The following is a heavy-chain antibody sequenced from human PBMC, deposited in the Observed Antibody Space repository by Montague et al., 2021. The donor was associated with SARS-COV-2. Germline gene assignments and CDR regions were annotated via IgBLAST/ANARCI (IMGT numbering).Heavy chain of an antibody. J-gene: IGHJ4*02. D-gene: IGHD4-11*01. V-gene: IGHV4-34*01. CDR2: INDRGVTNY. CDR3: ARWDPQTLTVISLRGKSANDX. CDR1: GESFSGFF. Sequence: SETLSLTCAVYGESFSGFFWSWIRQPPGKGLEWIAEINDRGVTNYNYNPSLGSRVTISADTSKNQFSLKLRFVTAADTAVYYCARWDPQTLTVISLRGKSANDXWGQGTLVTVSS.